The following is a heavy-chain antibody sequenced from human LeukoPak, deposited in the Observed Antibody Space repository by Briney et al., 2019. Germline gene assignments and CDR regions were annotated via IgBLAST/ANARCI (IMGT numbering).Heavy chain of an antibody. Sequence: GGSLRLSCVASGFSSTSDWMTWVRQAPGKGLEWVANMKYDGSGIHYVDSVKGRFTISRDSAKNSVYLQMNSLRADDTAVYYCGSSSWYFSLWGRGTMVTVSS. J-gene: IGHJ2*01. CDR1: GFSSTSDW. CDR3: GSSSWYFSL. CDR2: MKYDGSGI. V-gene: IGHV3-7*01. D-gene: IGHD3-10*01.